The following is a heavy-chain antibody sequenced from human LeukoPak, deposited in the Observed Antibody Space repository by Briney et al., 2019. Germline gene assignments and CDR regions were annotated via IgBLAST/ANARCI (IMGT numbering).Heavy chain of an antibody. Sequence: GGSMRLSCAASGLTGSNNYVSWVRQAPGMGLEWVSAIHSSGATCYADAVKGRFTISRDNSKNTLYLQMNSLRAEDTAVYYCAKRHCSSTSCYFDYWGQGTLVTVSS. V-gene: IGHV3-66*03. CDR3: AKRHCSSTSCYFDY. CDR2: IHSSGAT. J-gene: IGHJ4*02. D-gene: IGHD2-2*01. CDR1: GLTGSNNY.